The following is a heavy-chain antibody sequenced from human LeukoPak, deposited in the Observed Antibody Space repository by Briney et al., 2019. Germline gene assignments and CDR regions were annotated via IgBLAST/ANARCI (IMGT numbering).Heavy chain of an antibody. V-gene: IGHV3-30*18. CDR3: AKDHLPGIVVADRDY. J-gene: IGHJ4*02. CDR1: GFTFSNYG. CDR2: ISYDGTNK. D-gene: IGHD6-19*01. Sequence: GGSLRLSCAASGFTFSNYGMHWVRQAPGKGLEWVAVISYDGTNKYYADSVKGRFTISRDNSKNTLYLKINSLRAEDTAVYYCAKDHLPGIVVADRDYWGLGTLVTVSS.